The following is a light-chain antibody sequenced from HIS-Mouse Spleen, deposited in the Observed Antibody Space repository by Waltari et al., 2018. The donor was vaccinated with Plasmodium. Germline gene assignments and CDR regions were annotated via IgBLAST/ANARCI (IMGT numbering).Light chain of an antibody. CDR2: EGS. CDR1: RSDVGSYTL. V-gene: IGLV2-23*03. J-gene: IGLJ3*02. CDR3: CSYAGSSTFV. Sequence: QSALTQPASVSGSPGQSITISCTGTRSDVGSYTLVSWYQQHPGKAPKLMIYEGSKRPSGVSNRFSGSKSGNTASLTICGLQAEDEADYYCCSYAGSSTFVFGGGTKLTVL.